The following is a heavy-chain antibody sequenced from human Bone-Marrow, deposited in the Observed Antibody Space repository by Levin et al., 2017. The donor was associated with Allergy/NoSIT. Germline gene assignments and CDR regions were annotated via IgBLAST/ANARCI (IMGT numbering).Heavy chain of an antibody. J-gene: IGHJ4*02. CDR3: SRAPYYGPARPYQSDY. D-gene: IGHD3-10*01. CDR1: GGSISSSTYS. Sequence: SETLSLTCSVSGGSISSSTYSWGWIRQPPGKGLEWIGNVYYTGSTHYNPSLKSRVTISADTSKNQFSLKLSSVTAADTAVYYCSRAPYYGPARPYQSDYWGQGTLVTVSS. V-gene: IGHV4-39*01. CDR2: VYYTGST.